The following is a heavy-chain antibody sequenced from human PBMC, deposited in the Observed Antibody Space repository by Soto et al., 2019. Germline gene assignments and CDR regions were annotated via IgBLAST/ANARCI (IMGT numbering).Heavy chain of an antibody. CDR1: GGSIRNFH. V-gene: IGHV4-4*07. J-gene: IGHJ4*02. CDR2: IYPSGST. CDR3: AREGSITIFGVSLRVVFDS. D-gene: IGHD3-3*01. Sequence: TSETLSLTCSVSGGSIRNFHWSWIRQAAGKGLEWVGRIYPSGSTEHNHSLRGRITLSQDPAKNQLSLQLRSVTAADTAVYYFAREGSITIFGVSLRVVFDSWGQGSLVTVSS.